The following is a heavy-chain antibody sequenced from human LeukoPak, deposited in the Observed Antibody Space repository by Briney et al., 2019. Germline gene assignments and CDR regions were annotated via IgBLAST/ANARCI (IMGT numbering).Heavy chain of an antibody. V-gene: IGHV3-48*02. CDR2: ISTGSNAI. CDR3: AKGSYISFDY. J-gene: IGHJ4*02. Sequence: GGSLRLPCAASGFTFSSYGMHWVRQAPGKGLEWLSYISTGSNAIYYTDSVRGRFTISRDNAKNSLYLQMNSLRDEDTAVYYCAKGSYISFDYWGQGALVTVSS. CDR1: GFTFSSYG. D-gene: IGHD5-18*01.